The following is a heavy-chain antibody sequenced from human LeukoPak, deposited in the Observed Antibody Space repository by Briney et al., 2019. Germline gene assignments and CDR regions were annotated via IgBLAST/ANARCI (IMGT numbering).Heavy chain of an antibody. Sequence: GGSLRLSCAASGFTLSSYALSWVRPAPGKGLELVSAISGSCGSTYYADSVKGRFPISRDNSKNTLYLQMTSLRAEDTAVYYCAKGTRVVVVAALLGMDGWGQGTTVTVSS. CDR1: GFTLSSYA. D-gene: IGHD2-15*01. CDR3: AKGTRVVVVAALLGMDG. CDR2: ISGSCGST. J-gene: IGHJ6*02. V-gene: IGHV3-23*01.